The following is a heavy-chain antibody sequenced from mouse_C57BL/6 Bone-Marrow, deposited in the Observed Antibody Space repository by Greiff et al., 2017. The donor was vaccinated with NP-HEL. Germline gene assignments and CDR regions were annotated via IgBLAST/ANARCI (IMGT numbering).Heavy chain of an antibody. J-gene: IGHJ2*01. Sequence: VQLQQPGDELVKPGASVKLSCKASGYTFTSYWMQWVKQRPGQGLEWIGEIDPSDSYTNYNQKFKGKATLTVDTSSSTAYMQLSSLTSEDSAVYYCARGSSIGDYWGQGTTLTVSS. CDR1: GYTFTSYW. V-gene: IGHV1-50*01. CDR2: IDPSDSYT. CDR3: ARGSSIGDY. D-gene: IGHD2-14*01.